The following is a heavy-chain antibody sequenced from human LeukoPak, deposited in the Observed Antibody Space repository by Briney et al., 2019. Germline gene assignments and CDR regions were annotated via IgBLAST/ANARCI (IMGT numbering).Heavy chain of an antibody. J-gene: IGHJ4*02. D-gene: IGHD3-3*01. CDR1: GGSISTYY. Sequence: SETLSLTCTVSGGSISTYYWSWIRQPPGKGLGWIGYIYYSGSANYNPSLKSRVTISVDTSKNQFSLKRSSVTAADTAVYYCAREGGFYRPLDYSGQGTLVTVSS. CDR3: AREGGFYRPLDY. V-gene: IGHV4-59*01. CDR2: IYYSGSA.